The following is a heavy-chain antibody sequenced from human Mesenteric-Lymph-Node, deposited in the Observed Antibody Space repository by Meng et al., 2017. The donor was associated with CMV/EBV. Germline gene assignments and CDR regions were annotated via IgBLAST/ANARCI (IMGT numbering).Heavy chain of an antibody. CDR2: INHSGST. Sequence: VELQRWGAGLLKPSETLALPCAVYGGSFSVYYGSWIRQPPGKGLEWIGEINHSGSTNYNPSLKSRVTISVDTSKNQFSLKLSSVTAVDTAVYYCARHQRWLKSEGGFNYWGQGTLVTVSS. J-gene: IGHJ4*02. V-gene: IGHV4-34*01. CDR1: GGSFSVYY. CDR3: ARHQRWLKSEGGFNY. D-gene: IGHD4-23*01.